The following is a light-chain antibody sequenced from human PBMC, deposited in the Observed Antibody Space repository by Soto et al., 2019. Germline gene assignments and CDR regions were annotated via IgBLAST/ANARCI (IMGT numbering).Light chain of an antibody. V-gene: IGKV3D-15*01. CDR3: QQYNNWPRGLT. CDR1: QSVSSN. CDR2: GAS. Sequence: EIVMTQSPATLSVSPGERATLSCRASQSVSSNLAWYQQKPGQAPRLLIYGASTRATGIPARLNGSGSGTDFTHTISGLQSGDFAVYYWQQYNNWPRGLTFGGGTKVEIK. J-gene: IGKJ4*01.